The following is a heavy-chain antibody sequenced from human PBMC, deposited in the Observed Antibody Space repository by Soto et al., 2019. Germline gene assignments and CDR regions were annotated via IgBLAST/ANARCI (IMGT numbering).Heavy chain of an antibody. J-gene: IGHJ4*02. CDR2: ISGSGGSR. CDR1: GFTFSSYG. CDR3: ATENFDYIWGSYRYTGFGYFDF. D-gene: IGHD3-16*02. V-gene: IGHV3-23*01. Sequence: GGSLRLSCAASGFTFSSYGMSWVRQAPGKGLEWVSSISGSGGSRYNADSVKGRFTISRDNSKNTLYLQMNSLRVEDTAVYYCATENFDYIWGSYRYTGFGYFDFWGQGTLVTVSS.